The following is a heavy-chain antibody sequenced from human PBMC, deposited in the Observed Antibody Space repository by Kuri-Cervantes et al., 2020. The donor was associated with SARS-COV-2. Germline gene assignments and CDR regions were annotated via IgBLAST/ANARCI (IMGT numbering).Heavy chain of an antibody. CDR3: ARDEDYAFDY. J-gene: IGHJ4*02. CDR1: GFTFSTYS. V-gene: IGHV3-48*01. D-gene: IGHD4-17*01. CDR2: ISGSSSRI. Sequence: AETLCLTCATSGFTFSTYSMNWVRQAPGKGLEWVSYISGSSSRIYYADSVKGRFTISRDYAKNSVYLQMKSLRAEDTAVYYCARDEDYAFDYWGQGTLVTVSS.